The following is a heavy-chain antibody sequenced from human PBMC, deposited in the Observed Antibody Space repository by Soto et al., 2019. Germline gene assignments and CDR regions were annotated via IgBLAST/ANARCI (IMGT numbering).Heavy chain of an antibody. Sequence: PGGSLRLSCAASGFTFSSYAMSWVRQAPGKGLEWVSAISGSGGSTYYADSVKGRFTISRDNSKNTLYLQMNSLRAEDTAVYYCAKDKSRYCSSTSCPPGRDYYYGMDVWGQGTTVTVSS. J-gene: IGHJ6*02. V-gene: IGHV3-23*01. D-gene: IGHD2-2*01. CDR3: AKDKSRYCSSTSCPPGRDYYYGMDV. CDR2: ISGSGGST. CDR1: GFTFSSYA.